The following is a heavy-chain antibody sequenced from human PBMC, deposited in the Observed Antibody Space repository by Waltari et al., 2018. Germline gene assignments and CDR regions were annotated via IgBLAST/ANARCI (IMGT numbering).Heavy chain of an antibody. Sequence: VQPQESGPGLVKPSQTLSLTRTFSAGSISRGCYYRCLIRQPAGKGLEWIRGTHTSGSTNYNPSLKSRVTISVDTSKNQFSLKLSSVTAADTAVYYCASSSPIRTNDYWGQGTLVTVSS. J-gene: IGHJ4*02. CDR2: THTSGST. CDR1: AGSISRGCYY. V-gene: IGHV4-61*02. D-gene: IGHD1-7*01. CDR3: ASSSPIRTNDY.